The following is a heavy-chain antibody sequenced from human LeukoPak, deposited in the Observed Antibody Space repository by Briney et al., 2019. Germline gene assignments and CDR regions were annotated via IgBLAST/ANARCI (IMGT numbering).Heavy chain of an antibody. D-gene: IGHD3-3*01. CDR1: GFTFSSYA. V-gene: IGHV3-23*01. J-gene: IGHJ4*02. Sequence: GGSLRLSCAASGFTFSSYAMSWVRQAPGKGLEWVSAISGSGGSTYYADSVKGRFTISRDNSKNTLYLRMNSLRAEDTAVYYCAKVSFSGYFTYWGQGTLVTVSS. CDR3: AKVSFSGYFTY. CDR2: ISGSGGST.